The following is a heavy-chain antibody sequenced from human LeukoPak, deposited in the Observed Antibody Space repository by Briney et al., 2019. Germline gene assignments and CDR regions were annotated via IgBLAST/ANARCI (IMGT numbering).Heavy chain of an antibody. CDR3: ARDETRRGCSGVTCYSDFDY. J-gene: IGHJ4*02. CDR1: GLTFSSYG. CDR2: IRYDGNNK. Sequence: GGSLRLSCAVSGLTFSSYGMHWVRQAPGKGLEWVAFIRYDGNNKYYADSAKGRFTISRDNSKNTLYLQMNSLRAEDTAVYYCARDETRRGCSGVTCYSDFDYWGQGTLVTVSS. V-gene: IGHV3-30*02. D-gene: IGHD2-15*01.